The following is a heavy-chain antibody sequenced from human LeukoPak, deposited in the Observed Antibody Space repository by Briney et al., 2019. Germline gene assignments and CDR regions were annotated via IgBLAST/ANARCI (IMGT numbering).Heavy chain of an antibody. CDR3: VRDGYGSGKGFFDY. CDR2: ISAYDGNT. V-gene: IGHV1-18*01. D-gene: IGHD3-10*01. J-gene: IGHJ4*02. CDR1: GYTFTSYG. Sequence: ASVKVSCKASGYTFTSYGISWVRQAPGQGLEWVGWISAYDGNTNYAQKFQGRVTMTTDTFTSTTYMELRSLRSDDTTVYYCVRDGYGSGKGFFDYWGQGTLVTVSS.